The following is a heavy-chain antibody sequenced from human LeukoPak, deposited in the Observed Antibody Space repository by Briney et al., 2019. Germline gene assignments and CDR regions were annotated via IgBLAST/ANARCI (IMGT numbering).Heavy chain of an antibody. CDR1: GFTFSSYW. CDR2: IKQDGSEK. J-gene: IGHJ4*02. D-gene: IGHD3-22*01. Sequence: GGSLRLSCAASGFTFSSYWMSWVRQAPGKGLEWVANIKQDGSEKYYVDSVKGRFTISRDNAKNSLYLQMNSLRAEDTAVYYCAKDRTNSGYPYYFDYWGQGTLVTVSS. CDR3: AKDRTNSGYPYYFDY. V-gene: IGHV3-7*03.